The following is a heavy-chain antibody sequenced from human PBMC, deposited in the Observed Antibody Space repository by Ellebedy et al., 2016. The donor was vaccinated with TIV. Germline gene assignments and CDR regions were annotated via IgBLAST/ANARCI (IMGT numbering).Heavy chain of an antibody. Sequence: SVKVSXKASRGTFSSYAISWVRQAPGQGLEWMGGIIPIFGTANYAQKFQGRVTITADESTSTAYMELSSLRSEDTAVYYCARPQAYYYYGMDVWGQGTTVTVSS. CDR1: RGTFSSYA. J-gene: IGHJ6*02. CDR3: ARPQAYYYYGMDV. CDR2: IIPIFGTA. V-gene: IGHV1-69*13.